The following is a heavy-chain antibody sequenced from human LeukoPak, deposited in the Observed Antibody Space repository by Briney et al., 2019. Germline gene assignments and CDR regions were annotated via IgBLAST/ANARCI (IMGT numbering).Heavy chain of an antibody. D-gene: IGHD6-6*01. CDR3: AKRGEESIAALPDAFDI. J-gene: IGHJ3*02. Sequence: GGSLRFSCAASGFTFSSYAMSWVRQAPGKGLEWVSAISGSGGSTYYADSVKGRFTISRDNSKNTLYLQMNSLRAEDTAVYYCAKRGEESIAALPDAFDIWGQGTMVTVSS. CDR1: GFTFSSYA. CDR2: ISGSGGST. V-gene: IGHV3-23*01.